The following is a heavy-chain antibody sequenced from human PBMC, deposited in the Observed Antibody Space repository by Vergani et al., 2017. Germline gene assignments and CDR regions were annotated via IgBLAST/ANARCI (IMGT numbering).Heavy chain of an antibody. CDR2: FDPEDGET. CDR3: ATVKAGYSSSWNTLYYFDY. J-gene: IGHJ4*02. Sequence: QVQLVQSGAEVKKPGASVKVSCKVSGCTLTELSMHWVRQAPGKGLEWMGGFDPEDGETIYAQKFQGRVTMTEDTSTDTAYMELSSLRSEDTAVYYCATVKAGYSSSWNTLYYFDYWGQGTLVTVSS. CDR1: GCTLTELS. V-gene: IGHV1-24*01. D-gene: IGHD6-13*01.